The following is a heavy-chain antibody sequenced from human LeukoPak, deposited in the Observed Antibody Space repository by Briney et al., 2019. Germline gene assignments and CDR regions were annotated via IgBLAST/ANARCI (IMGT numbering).Heavy chain of an antibody. CDR3: AKEASGMATTHGWFDP. V-gene: IGHV3-23*01. CDR2: ISSSGGRT. J-gene: IGHJ5*02. Sequence: PGGSLRLSCVASGLTFSSYAMSWVRQAPGKGLEWVSTISSSGGRTYYADSVKGRFAISRDNSKNTLYLQMTSLRAEDTAVYYCAKEASGMATTHGWFDPWGQGTLVTVSS. D-gene: IGHD5-24*01. CDR1: GLTFSSYA.